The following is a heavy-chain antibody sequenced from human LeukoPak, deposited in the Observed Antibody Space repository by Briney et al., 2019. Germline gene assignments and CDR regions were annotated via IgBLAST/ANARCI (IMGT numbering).Heavy chain of an antibody. J-gene: IGHJ5*02. Sequence: SESLSLTRTTSGGSIRVGSYFWSWLLLHPGKGLDWIGYIYYTVHTQHNPCLESRVNISVDPQDTSKKKFSLKFTTVTAADTAIYYCARQYSHSGSGLAPWGRGTLVCVSS. V-gene: IGHV4-31*03. CDR2: IYYTVHT. CDR3: ARQYSHSGSGLAP. CDR1: GGSIRVGSYF. D-gene: IGHD2-15*01.